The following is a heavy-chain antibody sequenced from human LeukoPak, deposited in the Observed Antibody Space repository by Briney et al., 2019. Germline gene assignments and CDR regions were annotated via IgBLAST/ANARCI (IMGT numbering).Heavy chain of an antibody. Sequence: SETLSLTCTVSGGSISSDYWSWIRQPAGKGLEWIGRIYNTGTTNYNSSLKSRVTMSVDTSTNQFSLRLTSVTAADTAVYYCAREIRLGYFDYWGQGTLVTVSS. CDR3: AREIRLGYFDY. CDR1: GGSISSDY. D-gene: IGHD7-27*01. CDR2: IYNTGTT. V-gene: IGHV4-4*07. J-gene: IGHJ4*02.